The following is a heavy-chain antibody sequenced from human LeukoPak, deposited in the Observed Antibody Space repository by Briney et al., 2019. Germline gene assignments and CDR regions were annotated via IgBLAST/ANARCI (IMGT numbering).Heavy chain of an antibody. D-gene: IGHD6-19*01. Sequence: GGSLRLSCAASGFTFSSYAMSWVRQAPGKGLEWVSAISGSGGSTFYADPVKGRFTVSRDNSKNRLYLQMNILRAEDTAVYYCAKRDSSGWPGSFDYWGQGTQVTVSS. V-gene: IGHV3-23*01. CDR1: GFTFSSYA. J-gene: IGHJ4*02. CDR3: AKRDSSGWPGSFDY. CDR2: ISGSGGST.